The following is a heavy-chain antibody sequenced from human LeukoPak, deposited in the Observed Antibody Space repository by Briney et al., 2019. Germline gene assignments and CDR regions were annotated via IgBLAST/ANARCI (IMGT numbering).Heavy chain of an antibody. J-gene: IGHJ4*02. D-gene: IGHD3-16*01. CDR1: GFTISNYW. CDR2: IKKDGSEK. CDR3: AMSLITHDS. Sequence: GGSLRLSCAASGFTISNYWMTCVRQAPGKGLEWVANIKKDGSEKYYVDSVKGRFTISRDNAKNSLYLQMNSLRAEDTAVYYCAMSLITHDSWGQGTLVTVSS. V-gene: IGHV3-7*02.